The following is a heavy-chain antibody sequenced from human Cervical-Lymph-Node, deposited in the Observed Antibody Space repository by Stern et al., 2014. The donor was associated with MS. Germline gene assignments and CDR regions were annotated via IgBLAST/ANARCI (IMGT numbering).Heavy chain of an antibody. D-gene: IGHD5-18*01. CDR2: IYWDDDK. CDR1: GFSLSTSGVG. V-gene: IGHV2-5*02. J-gene: IGHJ4*02. CDR3: AHEDTAMVMGY. Sequence: QVPLRESGPTLVKPTQTVTLTCTFSGFSLSTSGVGVGWLGQPPGKALEWLALIYWDDDKRYSPSLKSRLTITKDTSKNQVVLTMTNMDPVDTATYYCAHEDTAMVMGYWGQGTLVTVSS.